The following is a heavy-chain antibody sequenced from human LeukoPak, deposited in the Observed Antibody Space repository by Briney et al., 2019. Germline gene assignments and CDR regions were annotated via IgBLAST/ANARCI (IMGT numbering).Heavy chain of an antibody. J-gene: IGHJ4*02. CDR2: IKSDGITT. Sequence: HPGGSLRLSCAASGXTISSYWMHWVRQAPGKGLVWVSGIKSDGITTYYADSVKGRFTISRDTAKNTLYLQMSSLRAEDTAGYYCASELAAGYWGQGTLVTVSS. CDR3: ASELAAGY. D-gene: IGHD6-13*01. CDR1: GXTISSYW. V-gene: IGHV3-74*01.